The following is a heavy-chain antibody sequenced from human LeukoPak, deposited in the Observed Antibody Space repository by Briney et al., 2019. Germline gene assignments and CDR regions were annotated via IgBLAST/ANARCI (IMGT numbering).Heavy chain of an antibody. V-gene: IGHV3-7*01. CDR3: ARHEGNWDYYYYMDV. CDR2: IKQDGSEK. CDR1: GFTFSNYG. Sequence: GGSLRLSCAASGFTFSNYGMNWVRQAPGKGLEWVANIKQDGSEKYYVDSVKGRFTISRDNAKNSLYLQMNSLRAEDTAVYYCARHEGNWDYYYYMDVWGKGTTVTVSS. D-gene: IGHD2/OR15-2a*01. J-gene: IGHJ6*03.